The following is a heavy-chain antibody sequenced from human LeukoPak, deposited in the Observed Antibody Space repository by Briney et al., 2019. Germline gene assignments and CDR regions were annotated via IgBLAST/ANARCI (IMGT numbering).Heavy chain of an antibody. CDR1: GVSISSYY. J-gene: IGHJ4*02. Sequence: SETLSLTCTVSGVSISSYYWSWIRQPPGKGLEWIGYIYYSGSTNYNPSLKSRVTISVDTSKNQFSLKLSSVTAADTAVYYCARGEYYFDYWGQETLVTVSS. CDR2: IYYSGST. CDR3: ARGEYYFDY. D-gene: IGHD2/OR15-2a*01. V-gene: IGHV4-59*01.